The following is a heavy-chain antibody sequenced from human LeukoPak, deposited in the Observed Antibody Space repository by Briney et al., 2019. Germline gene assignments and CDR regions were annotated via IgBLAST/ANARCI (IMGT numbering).Heavy chain of an antibody. J-gene: IGHJ3*02. V-gene: IGHV3-21*01. Sequence: GGSLRLSCAASGFTFSSYSMTWVRQAPGKGLELVSSISSSSSYIYYADSVKGRFTISRDNAKNSLYLQMNSLRAEDTAVYYCARARGSGYPDAFDIWGQGTMVTVSS. CDR2: ISSSSSYI. CDR3: ARARGSGYPDAFDI. D-gene: IGHD3-22*01. CDR1: GFTFSSYS.